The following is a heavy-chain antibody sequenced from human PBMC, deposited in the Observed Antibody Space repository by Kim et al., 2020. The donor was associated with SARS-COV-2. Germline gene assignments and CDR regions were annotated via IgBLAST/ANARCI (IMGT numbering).Heavy chain of an antibody. CDR2: IIPILGIA. D-gene: IGHD3-10*01. Sequence: SVKVSCKASGGTFSSYAISWVRQAPGQGLEWMGRIIPILGIANYAQKFQGRVTITADKSTSTAYMELSSLRSEDTAVYYCARRSGSHGSGSYSPRYYSYGMDVWGQGTTVTVSS. CDR3: ARRSGSHGSGSYSPRYYSYGMDV. CDR1: GGTFSSYA. J-gene: IGHJ6*02. V-gene: IGHV1-69*04.